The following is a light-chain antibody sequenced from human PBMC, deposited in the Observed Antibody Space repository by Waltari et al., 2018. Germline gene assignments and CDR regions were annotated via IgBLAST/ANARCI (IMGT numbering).Light chain of an antibody. CDR1: QSISSY. V-gene: IGKV1-39*01. CDR3: QQTYGPPRT. J-gene: IGKJ2*01. Sequence: DIEMTQSPPSLSASLGDRVTITCRASQSISSYLTWFQQRPGKAPKIRIYAASSLQSGVPSRFSGSGFGTDFTLTIDSLQPEDFGTYYCQQTYGPPRTFGQGTKVEI. CDR2: AAS.